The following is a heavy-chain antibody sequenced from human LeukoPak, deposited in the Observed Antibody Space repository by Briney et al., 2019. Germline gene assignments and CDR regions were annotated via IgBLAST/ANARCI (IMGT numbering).Heavy chain of an antibody. CDR2: IYYSGST. Sequence: SETLSLTCTVSGGSIRSSSYYWGWIPQPPGKGLEWIGCIYYSGSTYYNPSLKSRVTISVDTSKNQFSLKLSSVTAADTAVYYCARSYGDPLFDYWGQGTLVTVSS. CDR3: ARSYGDPLFDY. J-gene: IGHJ4*02. V-gene: IGHV4-39*01. CDR1: GGSIRSSSYY. D-gene: IGHD4-17*01.